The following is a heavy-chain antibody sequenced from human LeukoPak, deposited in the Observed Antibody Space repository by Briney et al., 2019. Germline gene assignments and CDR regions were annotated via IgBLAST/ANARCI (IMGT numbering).Heavy chain of an antibody. CDR2: IKQDGSEK. V-gene: IGHV3-7*03. Sequence: SGGPLRLSCAASGFTFSSYWMSWVRQAPGKGLEWVANIKQDGSEKYYVDSVKGRFTISRDNSKNTLYLQMNSLRAEDTAIYYCAKEDGVTMIVVARGMDVWGKGTTVTVSS. CDR1: GFTFSSYW. CDR3: AKEDGVTMIVVARGMDV. J-gene: IGHJ6*03. D-gene: IGHD3-22*01.